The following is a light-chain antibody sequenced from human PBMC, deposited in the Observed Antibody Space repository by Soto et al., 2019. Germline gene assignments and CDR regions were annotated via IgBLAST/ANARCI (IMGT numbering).Light chain of an antibody. CDR1: SSNIGAGYD. CDR2: GNS. CDR3: QSYDSSLSGVV. V-gene: IGLV1-40*01. J-gene: IGLJ2*01. Sequence: QLVLTQPPSVSGAPGQRVTISCTESSSNIGAGYDVHWYQQLPGTAPKLLIYGNSNRPSGVPDRFSGSKSGTSASLAITGLQAEDEADYYCQSYDSSLSGVVFGGGTKLTVL.